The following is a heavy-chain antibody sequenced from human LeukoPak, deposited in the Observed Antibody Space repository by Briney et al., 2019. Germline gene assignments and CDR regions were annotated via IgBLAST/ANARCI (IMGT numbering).Heavy chain of an antibody. CDR1: GGTFSSYA. CDR3: ARIGLWYAFDI. D-gene: IGHD5-18*01. Sequence: GASVKVSCKASGGTFSSYAISWVRQAPGQGLEWMGGIIPIFGTADYAQKFQGRVTITADESTSTAYMELSSLRSEDTAVYYCARIGLWYAFDIWGQGTMVTVSS. CDR2: IIPIFGTA. J-gene: IGHJ3*02. V-gene: IGHV1-69*13.